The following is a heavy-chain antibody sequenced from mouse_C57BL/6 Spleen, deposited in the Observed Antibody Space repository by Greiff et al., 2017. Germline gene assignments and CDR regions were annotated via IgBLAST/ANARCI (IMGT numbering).Heavy chain of an antibody. D-gene: IGHD2-4*01. CDR3: ARRGHDDYDGEGYYAMDY. V-gene: IGHV5-6*02. J-gene: IGHJ4*01. CDR1: GFTFSSYG. Sequence: EVKLVESGGDLVKPGGSLKLSCAASGFTFSSYGMSWVRQTPDKRLEWVATLSSGGSYTYYPDSVKGRFTISRDNAKNTLYLQLSSLKSEDTAMYYCARRGHDDYDGEGYYAMDYWGQGTSGTVSS. CDR2: LSSGGSYT.